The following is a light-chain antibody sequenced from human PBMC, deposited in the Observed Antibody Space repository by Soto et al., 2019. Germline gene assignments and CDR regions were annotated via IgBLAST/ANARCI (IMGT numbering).Light chain of an antibody. CDR3: QSYDTNLSGV. CDR2: GKN. V-gene: IGLV1-40*01. J-gene: IGLJ2*01. Sequence: QSVLTQPPSVSGAPGQRVTISCTGNTSNIGAGYDVSWYQQLPGTAPKLLISGKNNRPSGVPDRFSASKSGTSASLAISTLRAEDEGDYYCQSYDTNLSGVFGGGTKVTVL. CDR1: TSNIGAGYD.